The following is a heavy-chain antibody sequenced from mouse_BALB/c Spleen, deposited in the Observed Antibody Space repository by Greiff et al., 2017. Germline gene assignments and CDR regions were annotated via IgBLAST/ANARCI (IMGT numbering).Heavy chain of an antibody. J-gene: IGHJ4*01. Sequence: EVKLVESGGGLVKPGGSLKLSCAASGFTFSSYAMSWVRQSPEKRLEWVAEISSGGSYTYYPDTVTGRFTISRDNAKNTLYLEMSSLRSEDTAMYYCARDRDGNHRLDYWGQGTSVTVSS. CDR3: ARDRDGNHRLDY. CDR2: ISSGGSYT. V-gene: IGHV5-9-4*01. CDR1: GFTFSSYA. D-gene: IGHD2-1*01.